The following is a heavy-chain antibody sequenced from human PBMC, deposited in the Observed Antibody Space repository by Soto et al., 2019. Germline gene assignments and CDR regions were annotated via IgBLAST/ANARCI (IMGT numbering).Heavy chain of an antibody. V-gene: IGHV4-30-4*08. Sequence: SETLFLTCTVSGGSISSGDYYRSWIRQPPGKGLECIGYIYFSGSTYYNPSLKSRVTISVDTSKNQFSLKLSSVTAADTAVYYCARDYGARYYYDSSAYPPTNKGPVSIDYWRQGTLDTVSS. CDR2: IYFSGST. CDR1: GGSISSGDYY. CDR3: ARDYGARYYYDSSAYPPTNKGPVSIDY. J-gene: IGHJ4*02. D-gene: IGHD3-22*01.